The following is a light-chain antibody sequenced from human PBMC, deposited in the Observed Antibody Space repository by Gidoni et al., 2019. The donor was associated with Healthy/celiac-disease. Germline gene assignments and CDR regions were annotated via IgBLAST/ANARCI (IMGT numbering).Light chain of an antibody. Sequence: EIVLTQSPGTLSLSPGERATLSCRASQSVSSSYLAWYQQKPGQAPRLLIYGASSRATGIPDRFSGSGSGTDFTLTISRLEPEDFAVYYCQQYGSSLMYTFXXXTKLEIK. V-gene: IGKV3-20*01. J-gene: IGKJ2*01. CDR2: GAS. CDR3: QQYGSSLMYT. CDR1: QSVSSSY.